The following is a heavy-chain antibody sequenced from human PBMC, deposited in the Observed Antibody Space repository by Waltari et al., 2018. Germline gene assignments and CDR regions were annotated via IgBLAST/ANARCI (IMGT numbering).Heavy chain of an antibody. V-gene: IGHV3-30*02. Sequence: QVQLVESGGGVVQPGGALRLSCAASGFPFSSYGMHWVRQAPGKGLEWVAFIRYDGSNKYYADSVKGRVTISRDNSKNTLYLQMNSLRVEDTAVYYCAIHTVTNEWYLDLWGRGTLVTVFS. CDR1: GFPFSSYG. CDR3: AIHTVTNEWYLDL. J-gene: IGHJ2*01. D-gene: IGHD4-17*01. CDR2: IRYDGSNK.